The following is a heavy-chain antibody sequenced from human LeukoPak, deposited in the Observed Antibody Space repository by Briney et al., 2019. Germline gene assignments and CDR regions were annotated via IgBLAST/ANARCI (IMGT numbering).Heavy chain of an antibody. CDR3: ARQRIAAAGPFNY. Sequence: SETLSHTCAVYGGSFSGYYWSWIRQPPGKGLEWIGEINHSGSTNYNPSLKSRVTISVDTSKNQFSLKLSSVTAADTAVYYCARQRIAAAGPFNYWGQGTLVTVSS. V-gene: IGHV4-34*01. CDR1: GGSFSGYY. J-gene: IGHJ4*02. CDR2: INHSGST. D-gene: IGHD6-13*01.